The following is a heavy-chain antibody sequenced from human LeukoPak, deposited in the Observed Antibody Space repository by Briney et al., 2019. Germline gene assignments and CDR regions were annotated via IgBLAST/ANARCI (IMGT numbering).Heavy chain of an antibody. Sequence: SETLSLTCTVSGGSITHSYWSWIRHSAGTRLEWIGRIHATGTTNYNPSLKSRVSMSLDMPTSQFALTLSAVTVADKATYYCARIFDRDVWGQGALVTVSP. J-gene: IGHJ3*01. D-gene: IGHD3-22*01. CDR3: ARIFDRDV. V-gene: IGHV4-4*07. CDR2: IHATGTT. CDR1: GGSITHSY.